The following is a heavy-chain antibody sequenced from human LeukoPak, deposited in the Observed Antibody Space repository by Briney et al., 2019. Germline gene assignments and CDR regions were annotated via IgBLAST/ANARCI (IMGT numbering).Heavy chain of an antibody. CDR2: INVDGSER. CDR1: GFTFSSAW. CDR3: TRDFARHQFDY. J-gene: IGHJ4*02. D-gene: IGHD3-3*01. Sequence: GGALTLSCAASGFTFSSAWMTWVRQAPGKGPEGVANINVDGSERYYVASVKGRFTISRDNAKNSLYLQMNSLRAEDTAVYYCTRDFARHQFDYWGQGTPVTVSP. V-gene: IGHV3-7*01.